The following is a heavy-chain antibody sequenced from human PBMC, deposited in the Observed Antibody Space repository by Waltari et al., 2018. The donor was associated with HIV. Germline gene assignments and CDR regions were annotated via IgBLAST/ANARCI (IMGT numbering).Heavy chain of an antibody. CDR3: ARGRRISMKLIVPGQYDMDI. Sequence: QVQLQQWGAGLLKPSETLSLTCAVYGASLSGYYWSWIRKSPGKGLEWIGEINHSSSTNYNPSVKSRVAISVDTSKNQFSLKINSVTAADTAVYFCARGRRISMKLIVPGQYDMDIWGQGTTVIVSS. V-gene: IGHV4-34*01. CDR1: GASLSGYY. CDR2: INHSSST. D-gene: IGHD3-10*02. J-gene: IGHJ6*02.